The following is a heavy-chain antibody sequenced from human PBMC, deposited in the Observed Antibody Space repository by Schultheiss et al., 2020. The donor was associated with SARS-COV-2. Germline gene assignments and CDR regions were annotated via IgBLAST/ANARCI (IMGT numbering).Heavy chain of an antibody. Sequence: GGSLRLSCAASGFSFTSYWMHWVRQAPGKGLVWVSRINSDGSSTSYADSVKGRFTISRDNAKNTLYLQLKSLRAEDTAVYYCARDYYGSGSYYRPWGQGTLVTVSS. CDR3: ARDYYGSGSYYRP. J-gene: IGHJ5*02. D-gene: IGHD3-10*01. CDR2: INSDGSST. CDR1: GFSFTSYW. V-gene: IGHV3-74*01.